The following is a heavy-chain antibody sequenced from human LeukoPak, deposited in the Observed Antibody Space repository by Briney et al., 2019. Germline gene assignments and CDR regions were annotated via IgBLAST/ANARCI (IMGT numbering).Heavy chain of an antibody. CDR1: GFTFSSAW. J-gene: IGHJ6*02. Sequence: GGSLRLSCAASGFTFSSAWMSWVRQAPGKGLEWVGRIKSKTDGGATDYAAPVKGRFTISRDDSKNTLYLQRDSLKTEDTAVYYCSTSQGVVVIFYYGMDVWGQGTTVTVSS. D-gene: IGHD2-2*01. CDR3: STSQGVVVIFYYGMDV. V-gene: IGHV3-15*01. CDR2: IKSKTDGGAT.